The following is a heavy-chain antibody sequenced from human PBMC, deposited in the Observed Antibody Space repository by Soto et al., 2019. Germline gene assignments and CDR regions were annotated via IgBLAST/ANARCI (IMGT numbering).Heavy chain of an antibody. V-gene: IGHV1-69*01. D-gene: IGHD5-18*01. Sequence: QVQLVQSGAEVKKPGSSVKVSCKASGGTFSSYAISWVRQAPGQGLEWMGGIITIFGTANYAQKFQGRVTITADESTRTAYMELSRLRSEGTAVYYCARDLARSGVYSYGDLLYWGQGTLVTVSS. J-gene: IGHJ4*02. CDR2: IITIFGTA. CDR3: ARDLARSGVYSYGDLLY. CDR1: GGTFSSYA.